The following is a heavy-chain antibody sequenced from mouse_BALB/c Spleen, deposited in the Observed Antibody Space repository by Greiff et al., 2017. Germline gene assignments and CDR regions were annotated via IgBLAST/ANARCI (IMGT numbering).Heavy chain of an antibody. CDR2: IYPGDGDT. Sequence: SGAELARPGASVKLSCKASGYTFTSYWMQWVKQRPGQGLEWIGAIYPGDGDTRYTQKFKGKATLTADKSSSTAYMQLSSLAYEDSAVYYCARGGNSYAMDYWGQGTSVTVSS. CDR3: ARGGNSYAMDY. D-gene: IGHD2-1*01. CDR1: GYTFTSYW. V-gene: IGHV1-87*01. J-gene: IGHJ4*01.